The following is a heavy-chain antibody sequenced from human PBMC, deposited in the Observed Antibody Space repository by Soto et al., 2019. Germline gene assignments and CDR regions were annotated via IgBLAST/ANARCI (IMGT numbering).Heavy chain of an antibody. D-gene: IGHD6-13*01. CDR1: GYTFTSYY. CDR2: INPSGGST. CDR3: ARGFRLRAAAGQNDAFDI. J-gene: IGHJ3*02. V-gene: IGHV1-46*01. Sequence: ASVKVSCNASGYTFTSYYMHWVRQAPGQGLEWMGIINPSGGSTSYAQKFQGRVTMTRDTSTSTVYMELSSLRSEDTAVYYCARGFRLRAAAGQNDAFDIWGQGTMVTVSS.